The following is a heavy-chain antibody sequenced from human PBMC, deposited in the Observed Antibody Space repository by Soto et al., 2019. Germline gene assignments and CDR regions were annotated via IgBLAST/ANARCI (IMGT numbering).Heavy chain of an antibody. D-gene: IGHD4-4*01. CDR3: ANQLGFATVTSFHY. CDR1: GFTFSSYA. CDR2: ISHSGGST. Sequence: EVQLLESGGGMVQPGGSLRLSCAASGFTFSSYAMSWVRQAPGEGLEWVSAISHSGGSTYYADSVKGRFTISRDNSKNTLFLKMNCLRAEDTAVYYCANQLGFATVTSFHYWGQGTLVTVSS. V-gene: IGHV3-23*01. J-gene: IGHJ4*02.